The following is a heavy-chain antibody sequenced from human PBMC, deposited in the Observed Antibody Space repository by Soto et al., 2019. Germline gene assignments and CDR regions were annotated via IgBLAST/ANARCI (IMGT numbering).Heavy chain of an antibody. Sequence: SETLSLTCTVSGGSMDAYYWSWVRLSPGKGLEWIGYIYYTGRTNYNPSLEGRVTISVDTSKNKFSLKLRAVTAADTAVYYCARDSSNSWYSPMDPWGQGILVTVSS. J-gene: IGHJ5*02. CDR3: ARDSSNSWYSPMDP. V-gene: IGHV4-59*01. CDR1: GGSMDAYY. D-gene: IGHD6-13*01. CDR2: IYYTGRT.